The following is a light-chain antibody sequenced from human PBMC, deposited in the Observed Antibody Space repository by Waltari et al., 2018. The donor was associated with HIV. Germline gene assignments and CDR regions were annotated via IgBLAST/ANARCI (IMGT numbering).Light chain of an antibody. CDR1: RSILYSSDNRNY. CDR3: QQYFRIPPT. CDR2: WAS. Sequence: DIVMTQSPDSLPVSLGERATINCTSSRSILYSSDNRNYLAWYPQKARQPPKLLISWASTRESGVPDRFSGSGSGTDFTLTITRLQAEDVAVYHCQQYFRIPPTFGGGTKVEIK. J-gene: IGKJ4*01. V-gene: IGKV4-1*01.